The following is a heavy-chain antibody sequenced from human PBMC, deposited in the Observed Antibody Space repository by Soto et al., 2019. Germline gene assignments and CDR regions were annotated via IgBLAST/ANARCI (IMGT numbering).Heavy chain of an antibody. Sequence: ASVKVSCKPFGYTFPGFAFTWVRQTTGQGLEWMGWMQPSSGRTGYAQKFQGRVTMTRDTSINTAYMELSSLTSDDTAFYYCARGVTAGVDYWGQGTLVTVSS. D-gene: IGHD1-26*01. CDR2: MQPSSGRT. J-gene: IGHJ4*02. CDR1: GYTFPGFA. V-gene: IGHV1-8*01. CDR3: ARGVTAGVDY.